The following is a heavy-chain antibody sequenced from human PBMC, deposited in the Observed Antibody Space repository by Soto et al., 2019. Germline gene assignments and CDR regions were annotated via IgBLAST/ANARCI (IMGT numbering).Heavy chain of an antibody. Sequence: GGSLRLSCAASGFTFSSYAMSWVRQAPGKGLEWVSAISGSGGSTYYADSVKGRFTISRDNSRNTLYLQMNSLRAEDTAVYYCAKDKPDPYYDILTGYYLFDYWGQATLVTVSS. V-gene: IGHV3-23*01. J-gene: IGHJ4*02. CDR1: GFTFSSYA. CDR2: ISGSGGST. D-gene: IGHD3-9*01. CDR3: AKDKPDPYYDILTGYYLFDY.